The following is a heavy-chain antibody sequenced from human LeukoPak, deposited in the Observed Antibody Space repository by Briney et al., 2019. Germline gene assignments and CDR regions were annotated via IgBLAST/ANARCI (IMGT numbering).Heavy chain of an antibody. D-gene: IGHD2-21*01. CDR1: GYTFTNYY. CDR3: AREAVIASRRVDP. CDR2: INPSGGGT. V-gene: IGHV1-46*01. J-gene: IGHJ5*02. Sequence: ASVKVSCKASGYTFTNYYMHWVRQAPGQGLEWMGIINPSGGGTSYAQKFHARVTITRDTSTSTVYMELSSLRSEDTAVYYCAREAVIASRRVDPWGQGTLVTVSS.